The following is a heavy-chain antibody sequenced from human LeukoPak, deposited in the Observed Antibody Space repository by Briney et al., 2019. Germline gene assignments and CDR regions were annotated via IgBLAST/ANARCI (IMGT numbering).Heavy chain of an antibody. V-gene: IGHV4-59*01. J-gene: IGHJ5*02. CDR1: GGSISSYY. CDR2: IYYSGST. CDR3: ARAGYSSSWYNWFDP. D-gene: IGHD6-13*01. Sequence: SETLSLTCTVSGGSISSYYWSWIRQPPGKGLEWIGYIYYSGSTNYNPSLKSRVTISVDTSKNQFSLKLSSVTAADTAVYYCARAGYSSSWYNWFDPGAREPWSPSPQ.